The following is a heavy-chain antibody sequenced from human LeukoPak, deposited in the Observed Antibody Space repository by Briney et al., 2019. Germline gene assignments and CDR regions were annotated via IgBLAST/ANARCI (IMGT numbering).Heavy chain of an antibody. Sequence: GASVKVSCKASGYTFTSYGISWVRQAPGQGLEWMGRINPNSGGTNYAQKFQGRVTMTRDTSISTAYMELSRLRSDDTAVYYCARVADYGDYDWVYWGQGTLVTVSS. CDR1: GYTFTSYG. CDR3: ARVADYGDYDWVY. D-gene: IGHD4-17*01. CDR2: INPNSGGT. J-gene: IGHJ4*02. V-gene: IGHV1-2*06.